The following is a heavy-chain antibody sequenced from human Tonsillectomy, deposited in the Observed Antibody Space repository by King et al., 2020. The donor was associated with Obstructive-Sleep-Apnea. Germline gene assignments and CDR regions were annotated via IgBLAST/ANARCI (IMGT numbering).Heavy chain of an antibody. CDR3: ARGGGGWSSGWYVGDY. J-gene: IGHJ4*02. Sequence: VQLVESGGGVVQPGRSLRLSCVASGFTFSNYGIHWVRQAPGKGLEWVAVIWYDGSNKYYADSVKGRFTISRDNSKNTLYLQMNSLRAEDTAVYYCARGGGGWSSGWYVGDYWGQGTLVTVSS. V-gene: IGHV3-33*01. CDR1: GFTFSNYG. D-gene: IGHD6-19*01. CDR2: IWYDGSNK.